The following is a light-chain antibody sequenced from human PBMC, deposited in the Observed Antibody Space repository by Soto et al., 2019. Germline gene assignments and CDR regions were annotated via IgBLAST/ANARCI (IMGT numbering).Light chain of an antibody. CDR3: QTWGSGIVV. Sequence: QLVLTQSPSASASLGASVKLTCTLSSGHSNYAIAWHQQQSEKGPRYLMKLNSAGSHSKGDGIPDRFSGSSSGAERYLTISRLQSEDAADYYCQTWGSGIVVFGGGTKLTVL. V-gene: IGLV4-69*01. J-gene: IGLJ2*01. CDR1: SGHSNYA. CDR2: LNSAGSH.